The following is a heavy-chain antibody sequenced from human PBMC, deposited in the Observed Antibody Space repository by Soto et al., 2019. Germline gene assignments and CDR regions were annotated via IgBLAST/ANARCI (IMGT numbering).Heavy chain of an antibody. J-gene: IGHJ6*02. Sequence: ETLSLTCTVSGGSISSYYWSWIRQPPGKGLEWIGYIYYSGSTNYNPSLKSRVTISVDTSKNQFSLKLSSVTAADTAVYYCARALYYDFRYYYGMDVWGQGTTVTVSS. D-gene: IGHD3-3*01. CDR1: GGSISSYY. CDR2: IYYSGST. V-gene: IGHV4-59*01. CDR3: ARALYYDFRYYYGMDV.